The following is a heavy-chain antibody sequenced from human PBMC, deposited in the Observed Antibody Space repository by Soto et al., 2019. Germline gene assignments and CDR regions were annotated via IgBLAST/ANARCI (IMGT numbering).Heavy chain of an antibody. CDR3: AADRIRFGVDV. CDR2: IVVGSGNT. V-gene: IGHV1-58*01. J-gene: IGHJ6*02. Sequence: SVKVSCKASGFTFTSSAVQWVRQARGQRLEWIGWIVVGSGNTNYAQKFQERVTITRDMSTSTAYMELSSRRSEDPAVYYCAADRIRFGVDVWVQGTTVTVSS. CDR1: GFTFTSSA. D-gene: IGHD1-20*01.